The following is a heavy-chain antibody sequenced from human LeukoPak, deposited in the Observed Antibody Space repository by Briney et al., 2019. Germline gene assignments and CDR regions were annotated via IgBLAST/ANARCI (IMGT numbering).Heavy chain of an antibody. CDR2: ISGSGGST. V-gene: IGHV3-23*01. D-gene: IGHD6-13*01. Sequence: GGSLRLSCAASGYTFSSYAMSWVRQAPGKGLEWVSAISGSGGSTYYADSVKGRFTISRDNSKNTLYLQMNSLRAEDTAVYYCAKAYSSSWSWPFFDYWGQGTLVTVSS. J-gene: IGHJ4*02. CDR1: GYTFSSYA. CDR3: AKAYSSSWSWPFFDY.